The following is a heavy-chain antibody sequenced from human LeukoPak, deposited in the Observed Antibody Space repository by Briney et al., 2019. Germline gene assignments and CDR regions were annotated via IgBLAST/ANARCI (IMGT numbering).Heavy chain of an antibody. V-gene: IGHV3-15*07. CDR3: TTDPYIVVVPAAFDP. Sequence: GGSLRLSCAASGFTFSNAWMNWVRQAPGKGLGWVGRIKSKTDGGTTDYAAPVKGRFTISRDDSKNTLYLQMNSLKTEDTAVYYCTTDPYIVVVPAAFDPWGQGTLVTVSS. J-gene: IGHJ5*02. CDR2: IKSKTDGGTT. D-gene: IGHD2-2*01. CDR1: GFTFSNAW.